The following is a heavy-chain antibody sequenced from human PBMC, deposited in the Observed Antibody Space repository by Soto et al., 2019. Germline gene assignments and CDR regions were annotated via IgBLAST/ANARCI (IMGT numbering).Heavy chain of an antibody. CDR2: INAGNGNT. J-gene: IGHJ6*02. CDR1: EDTFTTYA. D-gene: IGHD2-8*02. CDR3: ARGGGVGFGDYTTGGMDV. V-gene: IGHV1-3*01. Sequence: SCNASEDTFTTYAMPWVRQAPGQRLEWMGWINAGNGNTKYSQKFQGRVTIIRDTSASTAYMELSSLRSEDTAVYYCARGGGVGFGDYTTGGMDVWGQGTTVTVSS.